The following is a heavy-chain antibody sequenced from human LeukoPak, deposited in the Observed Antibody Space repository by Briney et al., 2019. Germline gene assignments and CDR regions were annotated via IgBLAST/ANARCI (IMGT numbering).Heavy chain of an antibody. CDR2: IKQDGGEK. CDR1: GFTFSSYW. V-gene: IGHV3-7*01. Sequence: GGSQRLSCAASGFTFSSYWMSWVRQAPGKGLEWVANIKQDGGEKYYLDSVKGRFTVSRDNAKNSLYLQMNSLRAEDTAVYYCTRVGARQVLEYWGQGTLVTVSS. J-gene: IGHJ4*02. CDR3: TRVGARQVLEY. D-gene: IGHD4-17*01.